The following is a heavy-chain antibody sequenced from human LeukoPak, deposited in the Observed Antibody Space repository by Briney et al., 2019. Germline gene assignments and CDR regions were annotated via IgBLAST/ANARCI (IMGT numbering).Heavy chain of an antibody. V-gene: IGHV3-9*01. CDR3: AKSNAYDSSGYSDGGMDV. J-gene: IGHJ6*02. CDR1: GFTFDDYA. D-gene: IGHD3-22*01. Sequence: GGSLRLSCAASGFTFDDYAMHWVRQAPGKGLEWVSGISWNSGSIGYADSVKGRFTISRDNAKNSLYLQMNSLRAEDTALYYCAKSNAYDSSGYSDGGMDVWGQGTTVTVSS. CDR2: ISWNSGSI.